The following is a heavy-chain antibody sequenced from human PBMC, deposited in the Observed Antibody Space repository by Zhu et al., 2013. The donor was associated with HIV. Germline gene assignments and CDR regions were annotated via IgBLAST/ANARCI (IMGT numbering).Heavy chain of an antibody. J-gene: IGHJ2*01. D-gene: IGHD6-19*01. Sequence: VQLVQSGAEVKKPGSSVKVSCKASGGTFNTYGISWVRQAPGQGLEWMGGIIPIFATANYAQKFQGRVTITADESTSTAYMELSSLRSEDTAVYYCARGGEVAGTGGYWYFDLWGRGTLVTVSS. CDR2: IIPIFATA. CDR1: GGTFNTYG. V-gene: IGHV1-69*01. CDR3: ARGGEVAGTGGYWYFDL.